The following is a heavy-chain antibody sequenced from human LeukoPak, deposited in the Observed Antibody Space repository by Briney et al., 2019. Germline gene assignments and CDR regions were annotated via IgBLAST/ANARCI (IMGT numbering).Heavy chain of an antibody. V-gene: IGHV3-30*02. CDR3: AKGLILIDY. CDR1: GFTFSTYG. CDR2: IRSDGSGK. Sequence: GGSLRLSCAASGFTFSTYGMHWVRQAPGKGLEWVAFIRSDGSGKYYADSVKGRFTISRDNSKNTLYMQMNSLRAEDTAVYYCAKGLILIDYWGQGTLVTVSS. J-gene: IGHJ4*02.